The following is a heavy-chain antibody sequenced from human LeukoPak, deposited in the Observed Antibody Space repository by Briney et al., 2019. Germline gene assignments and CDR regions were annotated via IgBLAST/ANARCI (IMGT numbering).Heavy chain of an antibody. CDR1: GFTFSSYA. D-gene: IGHD5-12*01. V-gene: IGHV3-30-3*02. CDR2: ISYDGSNK. Sequence: GRSLRLSCAASGFTFSSYAMHWVRQAPGKGLEWVAVISYDGSNKYYADSVKGRFTISRDNSKNTLYLQMNSLRAEDTAVYYCAKRAPYMVATDYWGQGTLVTVSS. J-gene: IGHJ4*02. CDR3: AKRAPYMVATDY.